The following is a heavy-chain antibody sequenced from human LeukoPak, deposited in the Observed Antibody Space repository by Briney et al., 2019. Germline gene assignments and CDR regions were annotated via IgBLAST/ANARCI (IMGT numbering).Heavy chain of an antibody. CDR2: ISGNGRTT. V-gene: IGHV3-23*01. D-gene: IGHD6-13*01. J-gene: IGHJ4*02. Sequence: GGSLRLSCAASGFTFSSYAMSWVRQAPGKGLEWVSAISGNGRTTYYADSVKGRFTISRDNSKNTLYLQMNSLRAEDTAVYYCAKEGYSSSWNADFDYWGQGTLVTVSP. CDR3: AKEGYSSSWNADFDY. CDR1: GFTFSSYA.